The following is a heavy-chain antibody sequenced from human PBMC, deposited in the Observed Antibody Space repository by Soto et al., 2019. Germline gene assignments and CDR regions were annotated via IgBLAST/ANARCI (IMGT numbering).Heavy chain of an antibody. CDR1: GCTFDNYA. Sequence: PGGPLRLSWTVSGCTFDNYAMSWVRQAPGKGLEWISGINWNGASAGYADSVKGRFTISRDNAKNSLYLQMNSLRAEDRALYYYARGLHKAALSFEYXXQGPLVXXSS. D-gene: IGHD2-21*01. CDR3: ARGLHKAALSFEY. CDR2: INWNGASA. J-gene: IGHJ4*01. V-gene: IGHV3-20*04.